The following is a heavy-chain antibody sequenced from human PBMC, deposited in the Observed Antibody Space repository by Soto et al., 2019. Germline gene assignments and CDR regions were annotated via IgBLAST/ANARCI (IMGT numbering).Heavy chain of an antibody. D-gene: IGHD3-10*01. Sequence: SETLSLTCSISGGSIGYYYWSWIRQPPGKGLEWIGYIYYSGSTTYNPSLKSRVTISVDTSKNKFFLKLSSVTAADTAVYYCARCYGSGSYYNGLFDHWGQGTLVTVSS. CDR3: ARCYGSGSYYNGLFDH. CDR2: IYYSGST. V-gene: IGHV4-59*01. J-gene: IGHJ4*02. CDR1: GGSIGYYY.